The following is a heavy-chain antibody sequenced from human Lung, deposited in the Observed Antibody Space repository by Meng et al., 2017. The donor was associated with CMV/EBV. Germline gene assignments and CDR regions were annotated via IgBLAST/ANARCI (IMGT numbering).Heavy chain of an antibody. CDR2: IYPGDSDT. J-gene: IGHJ4*02. V-gene: IGHV5-51*01. Sequence: GGSXRLXCKGSGSSFTSYWIGWVRQMPGKGLEWMGIIYPGDSDTRYSPSFQGQVTISADKSISTAYLQWSSLKASDTAMYYCARYPRYCSSTSCYFEYWGQGNXVTVSS. CDR1: GSSFTSYW. CDR3: ARYPRYCSSTSCYFEY. D-gene: IGHD2-2*01.